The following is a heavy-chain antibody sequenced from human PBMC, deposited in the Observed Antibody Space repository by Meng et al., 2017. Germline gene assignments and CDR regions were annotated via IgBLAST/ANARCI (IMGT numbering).Heavy chain of an antibody. J-gene: IGHJ4*02. CDR2: ICNDVRNK. V-gene: IGHV3-33*01. CDR3: ASFYVRSETVQQLDDY. CDR1: VSTFTRYS. Sequence: LSCAPYVSTFTRYSMYYYRQSQGKALGRVAVICNDVRNKSHANSGKSRFTISSDNSKNSLYLQMNSLRAEDTAVYYCASFYVRSETVQQLDDYWGQGTLVTVSS. D-gene: IGHD6-13*01.